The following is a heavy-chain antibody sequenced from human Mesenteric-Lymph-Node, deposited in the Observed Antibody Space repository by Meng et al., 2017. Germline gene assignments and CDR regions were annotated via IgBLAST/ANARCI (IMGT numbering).Heavy chain of an antibody. CDR1: GFSLSTSGVG. V-gene: IGHV2-5*01. Sequence: QNTLKESGPTLVKPTQTLTLTCPFSGFSLSTSGVGVGWIRQPPGKALEWLALIYWNDDKRYSPSLKSRLTITKDTSKNQVVLTMTNMDPVDTATYYCAHSLWFGESTCWFDPWGQGTLVTVSS. CDR2: IYWNDDK. D-gene: IGHD3-10*01. J-gene: IGHJ5*02. CDR3: AHSLWFGESTCWFDP.